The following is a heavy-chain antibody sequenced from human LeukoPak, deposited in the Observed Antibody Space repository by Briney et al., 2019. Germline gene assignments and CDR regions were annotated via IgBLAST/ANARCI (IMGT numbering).Heavy chain of an antibody. Sequence: SETLSLTCVVYGGSFSGYYWTWIRQPPGKGLEWIGEINHSGSTNYNPTLKSRVTISVDTSKNQFSLKLSSVTAADTAVYYCARAPISSSSSNYYYYMDVWGKGTTVTVSS. CDR3: ARAPISSSSSNYYYYMDV. V-gene: IGHV4-34*01. CDR2: INHSGST. D-gene: IGHD2-2*01. CDR1: GGSFSGYY. J-gene: IGHJ6*03.